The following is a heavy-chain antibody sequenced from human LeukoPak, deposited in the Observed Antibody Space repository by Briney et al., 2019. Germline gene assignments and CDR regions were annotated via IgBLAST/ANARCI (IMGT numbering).Heavy chain of an antibody. D-gene: IGHD4-17*01. V-gene: IGHV4-30-4*01. Sequence: SETQSLTCTVSGGSISSGDYYWSWIRQPPGKGLEWIGYIYYSGSTYYNPSLKSRVIISVDTSKNQFSLKLSSVTAADTAVYYCARGDMGDYEDYWGQGTLVTVSS. J-gene: IGHJ4*02. CDR1: GGSISSGDYY. CDR3: ARGDMGDYEDY. CDR2: IYYSGST.